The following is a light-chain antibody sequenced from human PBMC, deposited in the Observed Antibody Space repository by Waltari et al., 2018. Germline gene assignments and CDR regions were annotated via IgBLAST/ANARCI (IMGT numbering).Light chain of an antibody. V-gene: IGKV3-15*01. CDR2: GAS. CDR3: QQYNNWPLT. J-gene: IGKJ4*01. CDR1: QSVYSN. Sequence: EIVMTQSPATLSLSPGERATLSCRASQSVYSNLAWYQQKPGQAPRLLIYGASTRATGIPVRFSGSGSGTEFTLTISSLQSEDFAVYYCQQYNNWPLTFGGGTKVEIK.